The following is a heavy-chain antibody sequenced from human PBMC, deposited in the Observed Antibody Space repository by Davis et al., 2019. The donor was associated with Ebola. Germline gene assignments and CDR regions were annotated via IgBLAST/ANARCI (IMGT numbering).Heavy chain of an antibody. CDR1: GFTFSSYA. D-gene: IGHD6-13*01. Sequence: GESLKISCAASGFTFSSYAMSWVRQAPGKGLEWVSAISGSGGSTYYADSVKGRLTISRDNSQNTLYLQMNSLRAEDTAVYYCARAPSGYSSSFDYWGQGTLVTVSS. V-gene: IGHV3-23*01. CDR3: ARAPSGYSSSFDY. J-gene: IGHJ4*02. CDR2: ISGSGGST.